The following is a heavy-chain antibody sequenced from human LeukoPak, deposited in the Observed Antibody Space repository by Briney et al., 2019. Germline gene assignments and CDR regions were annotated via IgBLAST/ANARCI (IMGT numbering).Heavy chain of an antibody. CDR1: GGSISSYY. Sequence: PSETLSLTCTVSGGSISSYYWSWIRQPPGKGLEWIGRIYTSGSTNYNPSLKSRVTISVDTSKNQFSLKLSSVTAADTAVYYCARWGGSSGWSFDYWGQGTLVTVSS. V-gene: IGHV4-4*08. D-gene: IGHD6-19*01. CDR2: IYTSGST. J-gene: IGHJ4*02. CDR3: ARWGGSSGWSFDY.